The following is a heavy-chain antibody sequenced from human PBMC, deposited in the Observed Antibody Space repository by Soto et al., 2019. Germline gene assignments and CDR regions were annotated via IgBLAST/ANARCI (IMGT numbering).Heavy chain of an antibody. CDR3: ARVDGSSWNRNWFDP. V-gene: IGHV1-18*01. Sequence: ASVKVSCNTSGYTFTSYDISWVRQAPGQGLEWMGWISAYNFNTNYAQKFQGRVTMTTDTSTSIAYMELSSLRSDDTAVYYCARVDGSSWNRNWFDPWGQGTLVTVSS. CDR1: GYTFTSYD. CDR2: ISAYNFNT. J-gene: IGHJ5*02. D-gene: IGHD6-13*01.